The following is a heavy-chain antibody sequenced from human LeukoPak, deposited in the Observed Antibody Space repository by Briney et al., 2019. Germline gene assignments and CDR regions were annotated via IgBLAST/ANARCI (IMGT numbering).Heavy chain of an antibody. CDR2: IYYSGST. Sequence: SQTLSLTCTVSGGSISRGDYYWSWIRQPPGKGLEWIGYIYYSGSTYYNPSLKSRVTISVDTSKNQSSLKLSSVTAADTAVYYCARQTSGELRYYDFWMDQFNWFDPWGQRTLVTVSS. CDR3: ARQTSGELRYYDFWMDQFNWFDP. J-gene: IGHJ5*02. CDR1: GGSISRGDYY. V-gene: IGHV4-30-4*08. D-gene: IGHD3-3*01.